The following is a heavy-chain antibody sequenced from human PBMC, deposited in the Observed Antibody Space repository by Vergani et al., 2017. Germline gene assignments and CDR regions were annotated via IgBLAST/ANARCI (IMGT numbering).Heavy chain of an antibody. CDR2: IYYSGST. CDR1: GGSISSGSYY. J-gene: IGHJ4*02. V-gene: IGHV4-61*01. D-gene: IGHD2-2*01. Sequence: QVQLQESGPGLVKPSETLSLTCTVSGGSISSGSYYWSWIRQPPGKGLEWIGYIYYSGSTNYNPSLKSRVTISVDTSKNQFSLKLSSVTAADTAVYYCARSSPRDCSSTSCYDYWGQGTLVTVSS. CDR3: ARSSPRDCSSTSCYDY.